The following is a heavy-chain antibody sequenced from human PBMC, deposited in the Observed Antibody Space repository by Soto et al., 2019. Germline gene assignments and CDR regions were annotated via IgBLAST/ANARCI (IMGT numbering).Heavy chain of an antibody. CDR1: GDSISSGGYY. J-gene: IGHJ4*02. V-gene: IGHV4-31*03. Sequence: QVQLQESGPGLVKPSQTLSLTCTVSGDSISSGGYYWSWIRQHPGKGLEWIGYIYASGSTFYNPSLKSRINMSVDRSKNQFSLKLTSVTAADTAVYFCARGRVTIFGVVITDFDYWGQGTLVTVSS. D-gene: IGHD3-3*01. CDR3: ARGRVTIFGVVITDFDY. CDR2: IYASGST.